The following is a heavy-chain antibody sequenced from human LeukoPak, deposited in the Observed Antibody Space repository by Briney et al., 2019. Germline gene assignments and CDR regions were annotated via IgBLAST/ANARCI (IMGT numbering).Heavy chain of an antibody. CDR2: ISWNSGSI. Sequence: GGSLRLSCAASGFTFDDYAMHWVRQAPGKGLEWVSGISWNSGSIGYADSVKGRFTISRDNAKNSLYLQMNSLRAEDTAVYYCAKEHGGSYPFNAFDIWGQGTMVTVSS. V-gene: IGHV3-9*01. CDR1: GFTFDDYA. CDR3: AKEHGGSYPFNAFDI. J-gene: IGHJ3*02. D-gene: IGHD1-26*01.